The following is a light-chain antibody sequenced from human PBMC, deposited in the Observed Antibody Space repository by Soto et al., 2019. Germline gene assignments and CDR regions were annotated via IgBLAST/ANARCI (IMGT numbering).Light chain of an antibody. V-gene: IGLV1-47*01. CDR1: KSNIGTNF. CDR3: EAWDDTLTGYV. J-gene: IGLJ1*01. Sequence: QSVLTQPHSASGTPGQRVTISCSGSKSNIGTNFVYWYQHLPGTAPKLLLYNNNQRPSGVPDRFSGSKSGTSGSLAISGLRSEDEADYYCEAWDDTLTGYVFGTGTKVTVL. CDR2: NNN.